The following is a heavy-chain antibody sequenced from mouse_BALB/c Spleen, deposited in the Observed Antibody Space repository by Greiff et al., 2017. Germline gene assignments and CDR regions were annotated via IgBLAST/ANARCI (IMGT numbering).Heavy chain of an antibody. J-gene: IGHJ4*01. D-gene: IGHD2-14*01. CDR1: GFSLTSYG. CDR2: IWSGGST. CDR3: ARIGAYRYDVYYAMAY. V-gene: IGHV2-2*02. Sequence: VHLVESGPGLVQPSQSLSITCTVSGFSLTSYGVHWVRQSPGKCLEWLGVIWSGGSTDYNAAFISRLSISKDNSKSQVFFKMNSLQANDTAIYYCARIGAYRYDVYYAMAYWGQGTSVTVSS.